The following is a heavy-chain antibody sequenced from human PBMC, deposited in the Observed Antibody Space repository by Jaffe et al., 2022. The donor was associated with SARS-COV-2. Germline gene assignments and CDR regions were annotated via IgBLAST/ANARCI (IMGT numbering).Heavy chain of an antibody. J-gene: IGHJ4*02. CDR2: IFHRGTA. V-gene: IGHV4-31*03. CDR3: ARGPSLNLPNSGYDFDF. Sequence: QVQLRESGPGRVKPSETLSLTCSVSGDSITRGDSFWSWVRQHPGKGLEWIGYIFHRGTAYYNPSLKSRVTMSVDTSKNSFSLRVRSMTAADTAVYFCARGPSLNLPNSGYDFDFWGQGTLVTVSS. D-gene: IGHD5-12*01. CDR1: GDSITRGDSF.